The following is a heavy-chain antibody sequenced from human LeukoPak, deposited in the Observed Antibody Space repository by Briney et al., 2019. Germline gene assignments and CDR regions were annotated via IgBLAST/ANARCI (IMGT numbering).Heavy chain of an antibody. CDR1: GFTFSNFA. J-gene: IGHJ4*02. Sequence: GGSLRLSCTTSGFTFSNFAMSWVRQAPGEGLGWFSIISGSGADTFYTDSVKGRFTISRDNSKNTLYLQMNSLRAEDTAVYYCAKPHGVGYLGQGTLVTVSS. CDR3: AKPHGVGY. CDR2: ISGSGADT. D-gene: IGHD4-17*01. V-gene: IGHV3-23*01.